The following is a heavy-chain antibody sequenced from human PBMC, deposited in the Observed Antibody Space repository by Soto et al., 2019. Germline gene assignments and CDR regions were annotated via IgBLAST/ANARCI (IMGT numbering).Heavy chain of an antibody. J-gene: IGHJ4*02. Sequence: PGGSLRLSCAASGFTFSSYAMSWVRQAPGKGLEWVSAISGSGGSTYYADSVKGRFTISRDNSKNTLYLQMNSLRAEDTAVYYCAKYTTAYSGSYLSFDYWGQGTLVTVS. CDR1: GFTFSSYA. CDR3: AKYTTAYSGSYLSFDY. CDR2: ISGSGGST. V-gene: IGHV3-23*01. D-gene: IGHD1-26*01.